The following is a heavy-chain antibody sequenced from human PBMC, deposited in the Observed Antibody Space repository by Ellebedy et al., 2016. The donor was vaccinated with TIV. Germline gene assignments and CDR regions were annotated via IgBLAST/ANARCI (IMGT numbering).Heavy chain of an antibody. V-gene: IGHV3-11*05. J-gene: IGHJ4*02. CDR2: ISSSSSYT. D-gene: IGHD6-13*01. CDR1: GFTFSDYY. Sequence: GESLKISXAASGFTFSDYYMSWIRQAPGKGLEWVSYISSSSSYTNYADSVKGRFTISRDNAKNSLYLQMNSLRAEDTAVYYCARDSGYSSSFDYWGQGTLVTVSS. CDR3: ARDSGYSSSFDY.